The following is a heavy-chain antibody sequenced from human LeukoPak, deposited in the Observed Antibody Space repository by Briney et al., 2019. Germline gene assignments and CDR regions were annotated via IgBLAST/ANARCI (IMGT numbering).Heavy chain of an antibody. J-gene: IGHJ4*02. D-gene: IGHD3-22*01. V-gene: IGHV1-24*01. CDR1: GYTLTDLS. Sequence: ASVKVSCEVSGYTLTDLSMHWVRQAPGKGLEWMGGFDPEDGETIYAQNFQGRVTMTEDTSTDTAYMEVRSLRSEDTAVYYCATSSGYGLLFEYWGQGTLVTVSS. CDR2: FDPEDGET. CDR3: ATSSGYGLLFEY.